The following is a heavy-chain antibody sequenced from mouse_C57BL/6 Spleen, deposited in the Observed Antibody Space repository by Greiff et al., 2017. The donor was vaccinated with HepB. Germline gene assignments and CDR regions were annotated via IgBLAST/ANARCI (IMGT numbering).Heavy chain of an antibody. V-gene: IGHV5-4*01. CDR3: ARDLKMVTPFAY. Sequence: EVHLVESGGGLVKPGGSLKLSCAASGFTFSSYAMSWVRQTPEKRLEWVATISDGGSYTYYPDNVKGRFTISRDNAKNNLYLQMSHLKSEDTAMYYCARDLKMVTPFAYWGQGTLVTVSA. CDR1: GFTFSSYA. J-gene: IGHJ3*01. CDR2: ISDGGSYT. D-gene: IGHD2-3*01.